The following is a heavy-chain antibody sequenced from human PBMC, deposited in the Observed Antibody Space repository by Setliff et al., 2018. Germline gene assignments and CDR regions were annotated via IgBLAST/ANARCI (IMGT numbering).Heavy chain of an antibody. Sequence: SGPTLVNPTQTLALTCTFSGFSLSTSGVGVGWIRQPPGKALEWLALIYWDDDKRYSPSLKSRLTITKDTSKNQVVLTMTNMDPVDTATYYCAHRRGDYYDGSGYYYDYWGRERWSPLL. CDR1: GFSLSTSGVG. D-gene: IGHD3-22*01. J-gene: IGHJ4*02. CDR2: IYWDDDK. CDR3: AHRRGDYYDGSGYYYDY. V-gene: IGHV2-5*02.